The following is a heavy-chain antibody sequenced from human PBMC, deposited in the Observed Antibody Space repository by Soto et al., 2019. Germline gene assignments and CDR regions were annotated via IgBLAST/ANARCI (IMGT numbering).Heavy chain of an antibody. CDR1: GFTFTSSA. V-gene: IGHV1-58*01. Sequence: SVKVSCKASGFTFTSSAVQWVRQARGQRLEWIGWIVVGSGNTNYAQKFQERVTITRDMSTSTAYMELSSLRSEDTAVYYCVADFSLGSYYDFWSGYYGFDYWGQGTLVTVS. D-gene: IGHD3-3*01. CDR3: VADFSLGSYYDFWSGYYGFDY. J-gene: IGHJ4*02. CDR2: IVVGSGNT.